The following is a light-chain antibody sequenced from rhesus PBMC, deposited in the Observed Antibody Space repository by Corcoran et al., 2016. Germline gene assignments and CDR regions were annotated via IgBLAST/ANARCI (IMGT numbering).Light chain of an antibody. Sequence: DIQMTQSPSSLSASVGDTVTITCRASQGISSWLAWYQPQQGKAPNLLIYKACSLQSGVPSRFSGSGSGTDFTLTISSLQSEDFATYYCQQYSSRPFTFGPGTKLDIK. CDR3: QQYSSRPFT. V-gene: IGKV1-22*01. J-gene: IGKJ3*01. CDR2: KAC. CDR1: QGISSW.